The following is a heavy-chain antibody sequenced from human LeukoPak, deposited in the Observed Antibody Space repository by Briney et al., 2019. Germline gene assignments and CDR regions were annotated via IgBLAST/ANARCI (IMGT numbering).Heavy chain of an antibody. Sequence: SETLSLTCTVSGGSIGSGNHYWGWIRQPPGKGLEWIGSIYYSGSTYYNPSLKSRVTISVDTSKNQFSLKLSSVTAADTAVYYCARQARSTSARSGAWFDPWGQGTLVTVSS. CDR3: ARQARSTSARSGAWFDP. V-gene: IGHV4-39*01. CDR2: IYYSGST. D-gene: IGHD2-2*01. CDR1: GGSIGSGNHY. J-gene: IGHJ5*02.